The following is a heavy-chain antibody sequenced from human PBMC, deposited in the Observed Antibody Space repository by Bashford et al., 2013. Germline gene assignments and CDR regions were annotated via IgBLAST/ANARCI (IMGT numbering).Heavy chain of an antibody. CDR3: ASLMLYGNNWFDP. J-gene: IGHJ5*02. Sequence: SSETLSLTCAVDGGSFSGFYWSWIRQPPGKGLEWIGYIYYSGSTYYNPSLKSRVTISVDTSKNQFSLKLSSVTAADTAVYYCASLMLYGNNWFDPWGQGPWSPSPQ. V-gene: IGHV4-59*06. CDR2: IYYSGST. CDR1: GGSFSGFY. D-gene: IGHD2-8*01.